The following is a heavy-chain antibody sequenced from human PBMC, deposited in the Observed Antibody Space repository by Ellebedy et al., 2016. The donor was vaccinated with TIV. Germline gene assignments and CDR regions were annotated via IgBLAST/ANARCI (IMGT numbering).Heavy chain of an antibody. D-gene: IGHD5-24*01. Sequence: AASVKVSCKASGYSLTTYALDWVRQAPGQGLEWMGWIDTNTGKPSYARAFTGRFAFSLDTSVNTAYLQISGLDTDDTAVYYCGRDPRGTIDYWGQGTLVTVSS. CDR1: GYSLTTYA. V-gene: IGHV7-4-1*02. CDR3: GRDPRGTIDY. J-gene: IGHJ4*02. CDR2: IDTNTGKP.